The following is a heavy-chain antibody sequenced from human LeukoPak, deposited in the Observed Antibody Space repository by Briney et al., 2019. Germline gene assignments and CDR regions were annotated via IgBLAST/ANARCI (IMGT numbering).Heavy chain of an antibody. CDR2: ISGSGGST. Sequence: GGSLRLSCAASGFTFSSYAMSRVRQAPGKGLEWVSAISGSGGSTYYADSVKGRFTISRDNSKNTLYLQMNSLRAEDTAVYYCANRVDYYGSGSYDYWGQGTLVTVSS. D-gene: IGHD3-10*01. V-gene: IGHV3-23*01. J-gene: IGHJ4*02. CDR3: ANRVDYYGSGSYDY. CDR1: GFTFSSYA.